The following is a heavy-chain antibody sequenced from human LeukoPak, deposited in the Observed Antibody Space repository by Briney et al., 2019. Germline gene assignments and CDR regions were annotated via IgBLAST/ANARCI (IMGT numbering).Heavy chain of an antibody. CDR3: ARTVQLERPVPLRNYYYMDV. J-gene: IGHJ6*03. D-gene: IGHD1-1*01. CDR2: IYHSGST. Sequence: SETLSLTCTVSGYSISSGYYWGWIRQPPGKGLEWIGSIYHSGSTYYNPSLKSRVTISVDTSKNQFSLKLSSVTAADTAVYYCARTVQLERPVPLRNYYYMDVWGKGTTVTISS. CDR1: GYSISSGYY. V-gene: IGHV4-38-2*02.